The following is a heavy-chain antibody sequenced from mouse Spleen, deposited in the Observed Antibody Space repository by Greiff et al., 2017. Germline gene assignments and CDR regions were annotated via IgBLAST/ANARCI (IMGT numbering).Heavy chain of an antibody. CDR2: IRNKANGYTT. V-gene: IGHV7-3*01. CDR1: GFTFTDYY. Sequence: EVKLMESGGGLVQPGGSLSLSCAASGFTFTDYYMSWVRQPPGKALEWLGFIRNKANGYTTEYSASVKGRFTISRDNSQSILYLQMNALRAEDSATYYCARYNQLGIYYAMDYWGQGTSVTVSS. CDR3: ARYNQLGIYYAMDY. D-gene: IGHD3-1*01. J-gene: IGHJ4*01.